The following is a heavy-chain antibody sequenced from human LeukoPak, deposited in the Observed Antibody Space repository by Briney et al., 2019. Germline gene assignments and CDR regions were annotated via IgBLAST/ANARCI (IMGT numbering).Heavy chain of an antibody. Sequence: PSETLSLTCTVSGGFIGSDNYYWGWIRQTPGKGLEYIGSIYYGRGTNYNPSLKSRVTISVDTSKNQFSLKLSSVTAADTAVYYCAREGISGSSDPRYYYYYYMDVWGKGTTVTVSS. CDR3: AREGISGSSDPRYYYYYYMDV. CDR2: IYYGRGT. V-gene: IGHV4-39*07. D-gene: IGHD6-6*01. J-gene: IGHJ6*03. CDR1: GGFIGSDNYY.